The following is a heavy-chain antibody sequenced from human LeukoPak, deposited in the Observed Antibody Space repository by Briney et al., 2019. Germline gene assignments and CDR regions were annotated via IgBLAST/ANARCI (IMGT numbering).Heavy chain of an antibody. CDR2: INPNGGGT. V-gene: IGHV1-2*02. CDR3: ARTNDILTGYFVDY. J-gene: IGHJ4*02. CDR1: GYTFTGYY. Sequence: ASVKVSCKASGYTFTGYYMHWVRQAPGQGLEWMGWINPNGGGTNYAQKFQGRVTMTRDTSISTAYMELSRLRSDDTAVYYCARTNDILTGYFVDYWGQGTLVTVSS. D-gene: IGHD3-9*01.